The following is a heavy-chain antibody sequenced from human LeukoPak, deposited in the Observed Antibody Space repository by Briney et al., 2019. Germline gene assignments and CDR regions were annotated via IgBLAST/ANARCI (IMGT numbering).Heavy chain of an antibody. J-gene: IGHJ6*02. CDR3: ARDATGGYYYGMDV. V-gene: IGHV3-21*01. CDR2: ISSSSSYI. Sequence: GGSLRLPCAASGFTFSSYSVNWVRQAPGKGLEWVSSISSSSSYIYYADSVKGRFTISRDNAKNSLYLQMNSLRAEDTAVYCCARDATGGYYYGMDVWGQGTTVTVSS. D-gene: IGHD2-15*01. CDR1: GFTFSSYS.